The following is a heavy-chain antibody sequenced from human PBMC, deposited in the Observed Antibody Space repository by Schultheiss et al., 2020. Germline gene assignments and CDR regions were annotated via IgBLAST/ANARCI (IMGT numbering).Heavy chain of an antibody. CDR1: GFTFSSYA. D-gene: IGHD3-3*01. CDR2: ISSSGSTI. V-gene: IGHV3-48*03. CDR3: ARDPEAKYDFWSGYYFYYYYGMDV. Sequence: GGSLRLACAASGFTFSSYAMHWVRQAPGKGLEWVSYISSSGSTIYYADSVKGRFTISRDNAKNSLYLQMNSLRAEDTAVYYCARDPEAKYDFWSGYYFYYYYGMDVWGQGTTVTVS. J-gene: IGHJ6*02.